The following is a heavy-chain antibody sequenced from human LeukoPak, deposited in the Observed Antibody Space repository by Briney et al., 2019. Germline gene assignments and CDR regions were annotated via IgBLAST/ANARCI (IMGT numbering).Heavy chain of an antibody. CDR1: GFTFSYHW. Sequence: QAGGSLRLSCAASGFTFSYHWMTWVRQAPGKGLEWVANIKNDGTVKNYVDSVKGRFTISRDNAKNSLYLQMNSLRAEDTALYYCAKDPRGGTVDADYWGQGTLVTVSS. CDR3: AKDPRGGTVDADY. J-gene: IGHJ4*02. V-gene: IGHV3-7*03. CDR2: IKNDGTVK. D-gene: IGHD3-10*01.